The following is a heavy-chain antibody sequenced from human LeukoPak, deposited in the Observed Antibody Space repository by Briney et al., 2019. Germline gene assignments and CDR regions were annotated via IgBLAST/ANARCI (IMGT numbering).Heavy chain of an antibody. CDR2: IFPDGQT. V-gene: IGHV3-53*01. J-gene: IGHJ4*02. CDR1: GLTVNDNY. Sequence: GGSLRLSCAISGLTVNDNYMSWVRQAPGKGLEWVSLIFPDGQTYYADFVQGRFSISRDMSRNTLFLDMSSLRAEDTAVFFCARANPVYSDFDYWGQGTLVTVSS. CDR3: ARANPVYSDFDY. D-gene: IGHD4-11*01.